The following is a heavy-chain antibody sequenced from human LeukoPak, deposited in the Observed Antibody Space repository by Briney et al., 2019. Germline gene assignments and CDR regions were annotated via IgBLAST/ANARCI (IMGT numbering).Heavy chain of an antibody. CDR2: TANKADNYVT. J-gene: IGHJ5*02. CDR3: TRHHTMGIGENWFDP. D-gene: IGHD3-10*01. CDR1: GFSFSDAG. V-gene: IGHV3-73*01. Sequence: GGSLRLSCAASGFSFSDAGMHWVRHASGKGLEWVGRTANKADNYVTEYAASVKGRFTISRDNSKNTAYLQMNSLRTEDTAVYYCTRHHTMGIGENWFDPWGQGTLVTVSS.